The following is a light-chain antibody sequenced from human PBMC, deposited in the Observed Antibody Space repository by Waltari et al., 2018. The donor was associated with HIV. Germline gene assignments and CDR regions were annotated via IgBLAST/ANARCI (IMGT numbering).Light chain of an antibody. J-gene: IGKJ5*01. V-gene: IGKV4-1*01. CDR2: WAS. CDR3: QQYFTTPIT. CDR1: QSFLSTSDNKNY. Sequence: DIVMTQSPDSLAVSLVERATINCRSRQSFLSTSDNKNYLAWYQQKPGQPPKLPISWASTRESGVPARFSGSGSGTDFTLTISSLQAEDVAVYYCQQYFTTPITFGQGTRLEIK.